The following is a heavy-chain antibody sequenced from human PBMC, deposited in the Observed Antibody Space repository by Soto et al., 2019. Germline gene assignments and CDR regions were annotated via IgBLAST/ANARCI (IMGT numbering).Heavy chain of an antibody. CDR1: GGSISSYY. D-gene: IGHD2-2*01. Sequence: SETLSLTCTVSGGSISSYYWSWIRQPAGKGLQWIGRIYTSGSTNYNPSLKSRVTMSVDTSKNQFSLKLSSVTAADTAVYYCAGACSSTRCYDVFDSWGQGTLVTVSS. V-gene: IGHV4-4*07. J-gene: IGHJ4*02. CDR2: IYTSGST. CDR3: AGACSSTRCYDVFDS.